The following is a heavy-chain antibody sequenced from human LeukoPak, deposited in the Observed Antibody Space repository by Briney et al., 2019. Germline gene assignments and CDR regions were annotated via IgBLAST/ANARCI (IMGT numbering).Heavy chain of an antibody. CDR2: ISGSGSTM. Sequence: GGSLRLSCAASGFTFSGFEMNWVRQAPGKGLEWVSYISGSGSTMYYADSVKGRFTVSRDNAKKLLYLQMNSLRAEDTAVYYCARGPGYCSSTTCYKFFDYWGQGTLVTVSS. J-gene: IGHJ4*02. D-gene: IGHD2-2*02. CDR1: GFTFSGFE. V-gene: IGHV3-48*03. CDR3: ARGPGYCSSTTCYKFFDY.